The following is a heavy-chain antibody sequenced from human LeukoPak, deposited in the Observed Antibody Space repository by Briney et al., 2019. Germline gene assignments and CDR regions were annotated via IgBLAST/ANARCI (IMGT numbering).Heavy chain of an antibody. CDR3: ARLFRDVTTFDY. D-gene: IGHD1-1*01. CDR1: GFTLSSSW. CDR2: IKQDGSQK. J-gene: IGHJ4*02. V-gene: IGHV3-7*01. Sequence: GGSLRLSCTASGFTLSSSWMSWVRQPPGRGLEWVASIKQDGSQKYYVDSVRGRFTISRDNAKNSLYLQMNSLRAEDTAVYYCARLFRDVTTFDYWGQGTLVTVSS.